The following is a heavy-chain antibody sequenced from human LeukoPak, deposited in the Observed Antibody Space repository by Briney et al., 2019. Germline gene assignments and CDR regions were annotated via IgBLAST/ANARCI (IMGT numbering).Heavy chain of an antibody. D-gene: IGHD2-15*01. J-gene: IGHJ5*02. CDR3: AKDSFRSWYH. CDR2: INGRGTGT. V-gene: IGHV3-23*01. CDR1: GFNLSKFA. Sequence: GGSLRLSCAAPGFNLSKFALSSVRQAPAKVLEWDSTINGRGTGTYYADSVKGRFTISRDNSKNTLYLQMNSLRAEDTAVYYCAKDSFRSWYHWGQGTLVTVSS.